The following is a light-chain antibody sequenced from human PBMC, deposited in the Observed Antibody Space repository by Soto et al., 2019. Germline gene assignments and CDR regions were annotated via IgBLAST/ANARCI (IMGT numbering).Light chain of an antibody. CDR1: SRDVGGYEF. V-gene: IGLV2-14*01. CDR2: EVS. CDR3: SSYTITTALV. J-gene: IGLJ1*01. Sequence: QSALAQPASVSGYPGQSITISCTGSSRDVGGYEFVSWYQQHPGKAPKLVISEVSVRPSGISDRFSGSKSGNTASLTISGLQADDEASYYCSSYTITTALVFGSGTKVTVL.